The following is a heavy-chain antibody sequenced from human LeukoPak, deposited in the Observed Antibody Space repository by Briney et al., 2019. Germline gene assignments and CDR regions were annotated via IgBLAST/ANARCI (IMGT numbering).Heavy chain of an antibody. V-gene: IGHV4-39*07. CDR3: ARSQMKWL. D-gene: IGHD5-12*01. CDR2: VYYSGST. J-gene: IGHJ4*02. CDR1: GDSISSGSYY. Sequence: SETLSLTCTVSGDSISSGSYYWVWIRQPPWKGLEWIGSVYYSGSTYYNSSLKSRVTMSVDTSKNQFSLKLRSVTAADTAVYYCARSQMKWLWGQGTLVIVSS.